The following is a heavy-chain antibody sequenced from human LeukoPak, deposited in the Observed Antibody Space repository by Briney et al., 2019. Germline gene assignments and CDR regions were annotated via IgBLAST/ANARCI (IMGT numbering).Heavy chain of an antibody. J-gene: IGHJ4*02. V-gene: IGHV3-30*02. CDR3: AKDEYYYDSSGSDY. CDR1: GFTFSSYG. Sequence: GGSLRLSCAASGFTFSSYGMHWVRQAPGKGLEWVAFIRYDGSNKYYADSVKGRFTISRDNSKNTLYLQMNSLRAEDTAVYYCAKDEYYYDSSGSDYWGLGTLVTVSS. D-gene: IGHD3-22*01. CDR2: IRYDGSNK.